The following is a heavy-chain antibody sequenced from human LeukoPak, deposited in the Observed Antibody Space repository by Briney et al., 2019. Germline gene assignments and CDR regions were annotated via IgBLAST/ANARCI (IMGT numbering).Heavy chain of an antibody. V-gene: IGHV3-23*01. CDR3: AKFYDILTGYFDH. CDR1: GFTSTTYA. J-gene: IGHJ4*02. CDR2: ISGGGGGT. Sequence: GGSLRLSCAASGFTSTTYAMGWVRQSPGKGLEWVSSISGGGGGTYYAEFVKGRFTISRDNSKNTLYLQMNSLRAEDTAVYYCAKFYDILTGYFDHWGQGTLVTVSS. D-gene: IGHD3-9*01.